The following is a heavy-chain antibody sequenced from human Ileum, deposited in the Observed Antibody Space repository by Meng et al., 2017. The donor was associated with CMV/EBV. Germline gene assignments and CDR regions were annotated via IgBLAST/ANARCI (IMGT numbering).Heavy chain of an antibody. CDR2: MNPNTGNT. CDR3: ARLTTRYCSSTSCFWFDP. D-gene: IGHD2-2*01. J-gene: IGHJ5*02. V-gene: IGHV1-8*01. Sequence: FTSYDINWVRHATGQGLEWMGWMNPNTGNTGYAQKFEGRVTMTRNTSITTAYMELSSLKSEDTAVYYCARLTTRYCSSTSCFWFDPWGQGTLVTVSS. CDR1: FTSYD.